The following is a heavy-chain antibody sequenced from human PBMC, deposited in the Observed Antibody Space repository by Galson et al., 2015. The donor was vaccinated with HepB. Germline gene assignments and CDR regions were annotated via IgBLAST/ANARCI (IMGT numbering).Heavy chain of an antibody. D-gene: IGHD6-13*01. V-gene: IGHV3-33*08. CDR1: GFTFSSYG. J-gene: IGHJ4*02. Sequence: SLRLSCAASGFTFSSYGMHWVRQAPGKGLEWVAVIWYDGSNKYYADSVKGRFTISRDNSKNTLYLQMNSLRAEDTAVYYCARELARAWRSSSWYPSPDYWGQGTLVTVSS. CDR2: IWYDGSNK. CDR3: ARELARAWRSSSWYPSPDY.